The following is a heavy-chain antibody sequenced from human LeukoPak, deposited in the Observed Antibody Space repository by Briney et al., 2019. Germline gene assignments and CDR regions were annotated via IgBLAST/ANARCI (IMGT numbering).Heavy chain of an antibody. CDR2: ISGSGDST. D-gene: IGHD6-19*01. CDR3: ARNVSSGWYVDY. CDR1: GFTFSSYA. J-gene: IGHJ4*02. Sequence: PGGSLRLSCAVSGFTFSSYAMSWVRLAPGKGLEWVSAISGSGDSTSYADSVKGRFSVSRDNSKNTLYLQMNSLRAEDTALYFCARNVSSGWYVDYWGQGTLVTVSS. V-gene: IGHV3-23*01.